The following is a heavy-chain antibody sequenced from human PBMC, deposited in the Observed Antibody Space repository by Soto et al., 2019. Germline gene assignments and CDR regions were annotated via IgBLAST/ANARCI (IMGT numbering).Heavy chain of an antibody. J-gene: IGHJ4*02. CDR3: ARDRDVAAAAYFFDY. V-gene: IGHV3-30*04. CDR2: ISSDGRDK. CDR1: GFTFSTYP. D-gene: IGHD6-13*01. Sequence: GGSLRLSCAASGFTFSTYPFHWVRQAPGKGLEWVAAISSDGRDKYYADSVKGRFTISRDNSKNTLYLQMNSLRPEDTALYYCARDRDVAAAAYFFDYWGQGTLVTVSS.